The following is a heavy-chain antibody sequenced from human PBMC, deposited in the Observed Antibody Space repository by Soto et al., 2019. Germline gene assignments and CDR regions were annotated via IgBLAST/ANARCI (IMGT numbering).Heavy chain of an antibody. CDR3: ARRHGSFFDI. J-gene: IGHJ3*02. V-gene: IGHV4-59*08. CDR2: IYYSGST. D-gene: IGHD3-10*01. Sequence: SETLSLTCTVSGGSISSYYWSWIRQPPGKGLEWIGYIYYSGSTNYNPSLKSRVTISVDTSKNQFSLKLSSVTAADTAVYYCARRHGSFFDIWGQGTMVTVSS. CDR1: GGSISSYY.